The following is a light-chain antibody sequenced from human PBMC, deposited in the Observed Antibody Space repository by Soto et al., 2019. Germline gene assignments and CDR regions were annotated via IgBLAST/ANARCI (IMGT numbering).Light chain of an antibody. V-gene: IGKV1-5*01. CDR3: QQYDSSRT. J-gene: IGKJ1*01. CDR2: DVS. Sequence: DIQMTQSPSTLSASVGDRVTITCRASQTISNWLAWYQQKPGKAPKLLIYDVSNLESGVPSRFSGSGSGPEFTLTITSLQPEDFGIYYCQQYDSSRTFGQGTKVDLK. CDR1: QTISNW.